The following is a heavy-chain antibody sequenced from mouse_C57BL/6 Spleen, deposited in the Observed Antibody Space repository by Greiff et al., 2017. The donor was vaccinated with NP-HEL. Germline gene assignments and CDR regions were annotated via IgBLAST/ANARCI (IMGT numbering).Heavy chain of an antibody. CDR2: IYPRSGNT. Sequence: QVQLQQSGAELARPGASVKLSCKASGYTFTSYGISWVKQRTGQGLEWIGEIYPRSGNTYYNEKFKGKATLTADKSSSTAYMELRSLTSEDSAVYFCASQFITTVVAPLDYWGQGTTLTVSS. V-gene: IGHV1-81*01. CDR1: GYTFTSYG. J-gene: IGHJ2*01. D-gene: IGHD1-1*01. CDR3: ASQFITTVVAPLDY.